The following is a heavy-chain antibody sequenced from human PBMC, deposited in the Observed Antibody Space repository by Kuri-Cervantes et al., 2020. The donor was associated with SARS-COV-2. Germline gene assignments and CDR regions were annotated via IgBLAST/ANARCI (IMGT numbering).Heavy chain of an antibody. Sequence: ESLKISCTVSGGSISSSSYYWGWIRQPPGKGLEWIGSIYYSGSTYYNPSLKSRVTISVDTSKNQFSLKLSSVTAADTAVYYCARVGVYCSSTSCYPNWFDPWGQGTLVTVSS. D-gene: IGHD2-2*01. CDR1: GGSISSSSYY. V-gene: IGHV4-39*07. CDR3: ARVGVYCSSTSCYPNWFDP. CDR2: IYYSGST. J-gene: IGHJ5*02.